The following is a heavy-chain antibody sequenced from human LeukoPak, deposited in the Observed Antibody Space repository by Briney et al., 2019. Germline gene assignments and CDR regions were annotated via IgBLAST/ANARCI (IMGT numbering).Heavy chain of an antibody. V-gene: IGHV1-46*01. CDR2: IGPSGGST. J-gene: IGHJ5*02. D-gene: IGHD5-24*01. Sequence: ASVKVSCKAFGYTFTSNYMHGVRQAPGQGPEWMGVIGPSGGSTTYAQKFQGRVTLPRDMSTSTDYLELSSLRSEDTAVYYCARDNSVRDEAWWFNPWGQGTLVTVSS. CDR1: GYTFTSNY. CDR3: ARDNSVRDEAWWFNP.